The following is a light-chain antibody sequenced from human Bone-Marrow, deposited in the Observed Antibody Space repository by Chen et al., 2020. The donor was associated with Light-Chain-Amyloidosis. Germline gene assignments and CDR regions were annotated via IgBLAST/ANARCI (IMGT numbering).Light chain of an antibody. J-gene: IGKJ1*01. Sequence: IQMTQSPSALSASVGDKITITCRASETITNWVAWYQQKPGKAPKLLIYDASTLHSGVPSRFSASGSGTEFTLTITSHQPDDFATYYCQQYNSYLATFGQGTKV. V-gene: IGKV1-5*01. CDR2: DAS. CDR1: ETITNW. CDR3: QQYNSYLAT.